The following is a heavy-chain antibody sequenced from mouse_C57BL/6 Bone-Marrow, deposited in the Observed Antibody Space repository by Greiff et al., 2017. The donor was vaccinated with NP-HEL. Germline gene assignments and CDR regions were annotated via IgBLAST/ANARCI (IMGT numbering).Heavy chain of an antibody. CDR2: IWSGGST. CDR1: GFSLTSYG. V-gene: IGHV2-2*01. Sequence: QVQLQQSGPGLVQPSQSLSITCTVSGFSLTSYGVHWVRQSPGKGLEWLGVIWSGGSTDYNAAFISKLSISKDNSKSKVFFKRNSLQADDTAIYYCASNSSPLAMDDWGKGTSVTVAS. CDR3: ASNSSPLAMDD. D-gene: IGHD1-1*01. J-gene: IGHJ4*01.